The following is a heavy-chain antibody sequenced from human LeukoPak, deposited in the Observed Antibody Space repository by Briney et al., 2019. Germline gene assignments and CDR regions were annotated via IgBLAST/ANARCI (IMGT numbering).Heavy chain of an antibody. CDR1: GFTFSSYW. D-gene: IGHD4-17*01. CDR3: PKASHDNGDLLDAFDI. V-gene: IGHV3-7*01. J-gene: IGHJ3*02. Sequence: GGSLRLSCAASGFTFSSYWMSWVRQAPGKGLEWVANIKQDGSEKYYVDSVKGRFTISRDNAKNSLYLQMNSLRAEDTAVYYCPKASHDNGDLLDAFDIWGQGKMVTVSS. CDR2: IKQDGSEK.